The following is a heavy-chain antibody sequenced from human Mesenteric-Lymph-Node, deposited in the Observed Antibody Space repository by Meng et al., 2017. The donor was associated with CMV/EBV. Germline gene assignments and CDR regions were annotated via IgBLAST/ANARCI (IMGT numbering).Heavy chain of an antibody. CDR2: INRDGSEN. J-gene: IGHJ3*02. CDR1: GFTFRNYW. CDR3: ARELLGVVPVGDAFDI. D-gene: IGHD2-2*01. V-gene: IGHV3-7*01. Sequence: GESLKISCAASGFTFRNYWMTWVRQAPGKGLEWVANINRDGSENYYVDSVKGRFTISRDNAKNSLFLQMNSLRADDTAVYYCARELLGVVPVGDAFDIWGQGTMVTVSS.